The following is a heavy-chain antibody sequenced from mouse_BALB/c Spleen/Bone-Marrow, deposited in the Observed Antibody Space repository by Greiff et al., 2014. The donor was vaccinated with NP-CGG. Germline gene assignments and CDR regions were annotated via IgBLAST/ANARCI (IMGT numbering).Heavy chain of an antibody. V-gene: IGHV1-7*01. Sequence: QVQLQQSGAELAKPGASVKMSCKASGYTFTNYWMHWVKQRPGQGLEWIGYINPSTGYTEYNQKFKDKATLTADKSSSTAYMHLSSLTSEDSAVYYCARRGIYYGNYFAYWGQGTLVTVSA. CDR2: INPSTGYT. CDR1: GYTFTNYW. D-gene: IGHD2-1*01. J-gene: IGHJ3*01. CDR3: ARRGIYYGNYFAY.